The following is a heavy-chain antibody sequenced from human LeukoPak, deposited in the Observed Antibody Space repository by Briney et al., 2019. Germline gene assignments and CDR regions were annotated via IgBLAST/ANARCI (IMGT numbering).Heavy chain of an antibody. CDR3: ARGTYHFDSSGYYRGRLDY. CDR1: GDSITSGHYY. V-gene: IGHV4-39*02. Sequence: PSETLSLTCTVSGDSITSGHYYWGWIRQPPGKGLEWIGSIYFSGSIYHNPSLRRRVTMSINTSKTHFSLNLSSVTAADTAVYYCARGTYHFDSSGYYRGRLDYWGQGTLVTVSS. CDR2: IYFSGSI. J-gene: IGHJ4*02. D-gene: IGHD3-22*01.